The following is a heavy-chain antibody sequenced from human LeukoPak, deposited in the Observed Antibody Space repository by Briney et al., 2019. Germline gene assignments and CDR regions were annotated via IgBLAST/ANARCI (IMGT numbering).Heavy chain of an antibody. J-gene: IGHJ5*02. D-gene: IGHD6-13*01. Sequence: SETLSLTCTVSGYSISSGFYWGWIRQPPGKGLEWIGSIYHSGSTYYNPSLKSRVTISVDMSKNQFSLKLSSVTAADTAVYYCARVSGVAAALDPWGQGTLVTVSS. CDR2: IYHSGST. V-gene: IGHV4-38-2*02. CDR1: GYSISSGFY. CDR3: ARVSGVAAALDP.